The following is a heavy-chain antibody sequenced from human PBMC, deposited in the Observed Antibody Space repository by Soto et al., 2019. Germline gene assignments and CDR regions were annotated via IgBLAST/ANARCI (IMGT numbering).Heavy chain of an antibody. Sequence: ASVKVSCKPSGYTFTSYGISCVRQAPGQRLEWMGWITATIGIANYAQKFQGRVTITVDKSASTAYMELSSLRSEDTAVYYCARAMTRDAFDIWGQGTMVTV. V-gene: IGHV1-69*10. J-gene: IGHJ3*02. CDR3: ARAMTRDAFDI. CDR2: ITATIGIA. CDR1: GYTFTSYG.